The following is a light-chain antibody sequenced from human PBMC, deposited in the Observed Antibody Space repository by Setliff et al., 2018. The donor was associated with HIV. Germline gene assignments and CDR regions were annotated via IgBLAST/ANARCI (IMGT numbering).Light chain of an antibody. CDR2: RAS. CDR3: CSNTGSNTYV. J-gene: IGLJ1*01. V-gene: IGLV2-23*01. CDR1: SGDVGRYNL. Sequence: QSVLTQPASVSGSPGQSITISCTGTSGDVGRYNLVSWYQQQPGKPPKLMIYRASKRPSGVSNRFSGSKSGNTASLTISGLQAGDEADYYCCSNTGSNTYVFGTGTKVTVL.